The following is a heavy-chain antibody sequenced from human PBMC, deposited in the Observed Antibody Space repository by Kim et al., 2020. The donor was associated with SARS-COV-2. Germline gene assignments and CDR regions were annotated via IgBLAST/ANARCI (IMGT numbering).Heavy chain of an antibody. CDR2: ISYDGSNK. D-gene: IGHD3-22*01. J-gene: IGHJ3*02. CDR3: ARGVDSSGAHSFDI. CDR1: GFTFSSYA. Sequence: GGSLRLSCAASGFTFSSYAMHWVRQAPGKGLEWVAVISYDGSNKYYADSVKGRFTISRDNSKNTLYLQMNSLRAEDTAVYYCARGVDSSGAHSFDICGQG. V-gene: IGHV3-30-3*01.